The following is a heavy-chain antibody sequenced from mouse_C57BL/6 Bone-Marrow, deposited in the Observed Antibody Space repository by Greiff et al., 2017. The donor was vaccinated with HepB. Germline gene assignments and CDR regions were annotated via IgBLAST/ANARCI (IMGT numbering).Heavy chain of an antibody. Sequence: EVKLVESGGDLVKPGGSLKLSCAASGFTFSSYGMSWVRQTPDKRLEWVATISSGGSYTYYPDSVKGRFTISRDNAKNTLYLQMSSLKSEDTAMYYCARHLLFGDYWGQGTSFTVSS. CDR2: ISSGGSYT. J-gene: IGHJ4*01. V-gene: IGHV5-6*01. CDR1: GFTFSSYG. D-gene: IGHD2-1*01. CDR3: ARHLLFGDY.